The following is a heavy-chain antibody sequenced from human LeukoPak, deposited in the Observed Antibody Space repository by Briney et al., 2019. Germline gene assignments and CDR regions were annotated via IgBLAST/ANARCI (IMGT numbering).Heavy chain of an antibody. CDR2: ISGRCGIT. J-gene: IGHJ4*02. Sequence: PGGSLRLSCSASGFTFSDYAMNWVRQAPGKGLEWVSVISGRCGITKHADSVKGRFTISRDNSKNTLYLQMDSLRAEDTAVYYCAKFTTVTTDKLRCNYFDYWGQGTLVTVSS. V-gene: IGHV3-23*01. CDR1: GFTFSDYA. D-gene: IGHD4-17*01. CDR3: AKFTTVTTDKLRCNYFDY.